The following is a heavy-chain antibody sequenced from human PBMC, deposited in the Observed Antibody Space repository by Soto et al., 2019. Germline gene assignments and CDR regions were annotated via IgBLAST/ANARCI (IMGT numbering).Heavy chain of an antibody. CDR3: ARDMLASGSDYIDYYYYGMDA. D-gene: IGHD3-10*01. J-gene: IGHJ6*02. V-gene: IGHV3-53*01. Sequence: VWSLRLSCAASGFTVSSNYMSWVRQAPGKGLEWVSVIYSGGSTYYADSVKGRFTISRDNSKNTLYLQMNSLRAEDTAVYYCARDMLASGSDYIDYYYYGMDAWGQGATVTVFS. CDR1: GFTVSSNY. CDR2: IYSGGST.